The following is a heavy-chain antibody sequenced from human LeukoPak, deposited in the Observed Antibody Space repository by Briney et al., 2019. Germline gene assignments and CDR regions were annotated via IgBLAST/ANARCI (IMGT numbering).Heavy chain of an antibody. Sequence: GASVKVSCKASGYTFTSYGISWVRQAPGQGLEWMGWISAYNGNTNYAQKLQGRVTMTTDTSTSTAYMDLRSLRSDDTAVYYCARGLQNLGGFIFSWFAPWGQGTLVTVSP. J-gene: IGHJ5*02. CDR3: ARGLQNLGGFIFSWFAP. D-gene: IGHD3-16*01. CDR2: ISAYNGNT. CDR1: GYTFTSYG. V-gene: IGHV1-18*01.